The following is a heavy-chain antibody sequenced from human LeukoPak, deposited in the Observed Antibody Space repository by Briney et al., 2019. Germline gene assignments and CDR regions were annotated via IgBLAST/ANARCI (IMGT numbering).Heavy chain of an antibody. CDR1: GGTFSSYA. V-gene: IGHV1-69*05. CDR3: ARDREDIVVVPAAKDGYYYYYMDV. CDR2: IIPIFGTA. J-gene: IGHJ6*03. Sequence: SVKVSCKASGGTFSSYAISWVRQAPGQGLEWMGGIIPIFGTANYAQKFQGRVTITTDESTNTAYMELSSLRSEDTAVYYCARDREDIVVVPAAKDGYYYYYMDVWGKGTTVTVSS. D-gene: IGHD2-2*01.